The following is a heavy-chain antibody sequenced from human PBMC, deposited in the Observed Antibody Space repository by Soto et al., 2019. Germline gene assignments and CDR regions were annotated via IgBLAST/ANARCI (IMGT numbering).Heavy chain of an antibody. V-gene: IGHV1-2*04. J-gene: IGHJ6*04. CDR3: ARDSFFSLLFSPTPRKDRDLEAF. CDR1: GYTFTGYY. D-gene: IGHD3-3*02. Sequence: ASVKVSCKASGYTFTGYYMHWVRQAPGQGLEWMGWINPNSGGTNYAQKFQGWVTMTRDTSISTAYMELSRLRSDDTAVYYCARDSFFSLLFSPTPRKDRDLEAFWGRGTSDPGSS. CDR2: INPNSGGT.